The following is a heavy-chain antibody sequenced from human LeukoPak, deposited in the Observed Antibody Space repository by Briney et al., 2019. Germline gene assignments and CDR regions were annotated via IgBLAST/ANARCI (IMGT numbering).Heavy chain of an antibody. CDR3: ARDGVTYYYYGMDV. CDR2: IKQDGSEK. V-gene: IGHV3-7*01. Sequence: GGSLRLSCAASGFTFSSYGMNWVRQAPGKGLEWVANIKQDGSEKYYVDSVKGRFTISRDNAKNSLYLQMNSLRAEDTAVYYCARDGVTYYYYGMDVWGQGTTVTVSS. D-gene: IGHD2-8*01. CDR1: GFTFSSYG. J-gene: IGHJ6*02.